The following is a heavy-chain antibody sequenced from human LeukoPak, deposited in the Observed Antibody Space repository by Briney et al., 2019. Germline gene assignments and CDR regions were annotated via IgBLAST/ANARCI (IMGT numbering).Heavy chain of an antibody. D-gene: IGHD3/OR15-3a*01. J-gene: IGHJ4*02. Sequence: GSLRLSCAASGFTFSNAWMSWVRQAPGKGLEWVAFIRYDGSNKYYADSVKGRFTISRDNSKNTVYLQMNSLTAEDTAVYYCARGAWTAYYLDSWGQGTLVTVSS. CDR3: ARGAWTAYYLDS. V-gene: IGHV3-30*02. CDR1: GFTFSNAW. CDR2: IRYDGSNK.